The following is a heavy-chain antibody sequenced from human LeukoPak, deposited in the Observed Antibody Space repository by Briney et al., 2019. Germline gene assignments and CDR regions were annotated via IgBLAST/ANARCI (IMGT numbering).Heavy chain of an antibody. Sequence: ASAKVSCKASGGTFSSYAISWVRQAPGQGLEWMGGIIPIFGTANYAQKFQGRVTITADESTSTAYMELSSLRSEDTAVYYCARDRNYYDSSGYDAFDIWGQGTMVTVSS. J-gene: IGHJ3*02. D-gene: IGHD3-22*01. V-gene: IGHV1-69*01. CDR2: IIPIFGTA. CDR3: ARDRNYYDSSGYDAFDI. CDR1: GGTFSSYA.